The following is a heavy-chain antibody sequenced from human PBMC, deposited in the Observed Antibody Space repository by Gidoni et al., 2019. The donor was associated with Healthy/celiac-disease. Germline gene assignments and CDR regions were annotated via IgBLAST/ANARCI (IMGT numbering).Heavy chain of an antibody. CDR3: ARDRDSYGPMDV. CDR2: ISSISSYI. J-gene: IGHJ6*02. V-gene: IGHV3-21*01. D-gene: IGHD5-18*01. Sequence: EVQLVESGGGLVKPGGSLRLCCAASGFPFSSYSMNWVRKAPGKGLEWVSSISSISSYIYYADSVKGRFTISRDNAKNSLYLQMNSLRAEDTAVYYCARDRDSYGPMDVWGQGTTVTVSS. CDR1: GFPFSSYS.